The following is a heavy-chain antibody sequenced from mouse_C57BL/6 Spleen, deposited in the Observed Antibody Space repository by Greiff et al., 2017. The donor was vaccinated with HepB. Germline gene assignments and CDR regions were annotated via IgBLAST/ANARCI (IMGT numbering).Heavy chain of an antibody. Sequence: QVQLQQPGAELVMPGASVKLSCKASGYTFTSYWMHWVKQRPGQGLEWIGEIDPSDSYTNYNQKFKGKSTLTVDKSSSTAYMQLSSLTSEDSAVYYWARVGLITTVVNAMDYWGQGTSVTVSS. CDR3: ARVGLITTVVNAMDY. CDR2: IDPSDSYT. J-gene: IGHJ4*01. V-gene: IGHV1-69*01. CDR1: GYTFTSYW. D-gene: IGHD1-1*01.